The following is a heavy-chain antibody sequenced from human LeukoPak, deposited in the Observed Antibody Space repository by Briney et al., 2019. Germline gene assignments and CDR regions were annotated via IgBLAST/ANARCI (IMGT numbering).Heavy chain of an antibody. CDR1: GGSFSGYY. J-gene: IGHJ6*03. D-gene: IGHD3-3*01. CDR3: ARARSPAPNYDFWSGRYYMDV. Sequence: SETLSLTCAVYGGSFSGYYWSWIRQPPGKGLEWIGEINHSGSTNYNPSLKSRVTISEDTSKNQFSLKPSSVSAADTAVYYCARARSPAPNYDFWSGRYYMDVWGKGTTVTVSS. CDR2: INHSGST. V-gene: IGHV4-34*01.